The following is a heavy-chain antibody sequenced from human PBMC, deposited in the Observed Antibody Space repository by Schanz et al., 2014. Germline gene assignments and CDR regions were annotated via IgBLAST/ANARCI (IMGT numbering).Heavy chain of an antibody. CDR1: GFAFSVYA. CDR2: ISNDGSIK. J-gene: IGHJ6*02. Sequence: VQLVESGGGLVKPGGSLRLSCAASGFAFSVYAMHWVRQAPGKGLEWVALISNDGSIKYYADSVEGRFTISRDNSRNTLYLQMNSLRAEDTAVYYCAKARRKSNCSGGRCFHYSYYGMDVWGQGTTVTVSS. V-gene: IGHV3-30-3*02. CDR3: AKARRKSNCSGGRCFHYSYYGMDV. D-gene: IGHD2-15*01.